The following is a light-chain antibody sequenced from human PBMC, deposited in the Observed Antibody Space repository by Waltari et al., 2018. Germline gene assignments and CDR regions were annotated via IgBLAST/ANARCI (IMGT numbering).Light chain of an antibody. CDR2: DVG. J-gene: IGLJ2*01. V-gene: IGLV2-11*01. CDR3: CSYAGSYTTSVV. Sequence: QSALTQPRSVSGSPGQSVTIACPGTNSAVGGSTYVSWYQHHPGKAPKLMIYDVGKRPSGVPDRFSGSKSGNTASLTISGLQAEDEGDYYCCSYAGSYTTSVVFGGGTRLTVL. CDR1: NSAVGGSTY.